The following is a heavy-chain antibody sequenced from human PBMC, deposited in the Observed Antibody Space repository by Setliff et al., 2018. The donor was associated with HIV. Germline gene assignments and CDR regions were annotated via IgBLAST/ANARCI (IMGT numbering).Heavy chain of an antibody. J-gene: IGHJ4*02. V-gene: IGHV4-38-2*01. CDR1: GYSMSSGYY. CDR2: VYHTGST. CDR3: ARHAAGPDGPFDY. D-gene: IGHD2-2*01. Sequence: SEPLSLTCGVSGYSMSSGYYWGWIRQPPGKGLEWIGNVYHTGSTYYNPSLKSRVTISVDTSKNQFSLKLSSVIAADTAVYYCARHAAGPDGPFDYWGQGTLVTVSS.